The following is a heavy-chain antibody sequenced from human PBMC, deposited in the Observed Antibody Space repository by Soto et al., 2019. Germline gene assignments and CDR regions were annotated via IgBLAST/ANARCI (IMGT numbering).Heavy chain of an antibody. D-gene: IGHD2-21*01. CDR2: IYYSGST. Sequence: PSETLSLTCTVSGGSISSYYWSWIRQPPGKGLEWIGYIYYSGSTNYNPSLKSRVTISVDTSKNQFSLKLSSVTAADTAVYYCARGREYRVNVFDIWGQGTMVTVSS. CDR1: GGSISSYY. V-gene: IGHV4-59*08. J-gene: IGHJ3*02. CDR3: ARGREYRVNVFDI.